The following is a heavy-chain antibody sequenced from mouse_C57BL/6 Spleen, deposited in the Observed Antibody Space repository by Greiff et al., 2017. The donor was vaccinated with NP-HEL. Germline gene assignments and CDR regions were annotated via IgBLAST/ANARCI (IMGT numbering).Heavy chain of an antibody. D-gene: IGHD3-2*02. CDR2: IYPRSGNT. CDR3: ARRSDSSGYNYFDY. Sequence: VQLQQSGAELARPGASVKLSCKASGYTFTSYGISWVKQRTGQGLEWIGEIYPRSGNTYYNEKFKGKATLTADKSSSTAYMELRSLTSEDSAVYFCARRSDSSGYNYFDYWGQGTTLTVSS. J-gene: IGHJ2*01. CDR1: GYTFTSYG. V-gene: IGHV1-81*01.